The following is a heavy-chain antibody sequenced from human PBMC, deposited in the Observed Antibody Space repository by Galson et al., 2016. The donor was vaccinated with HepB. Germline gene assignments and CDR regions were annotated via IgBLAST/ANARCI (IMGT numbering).Heavy chain of an antibody. D-gene: IGHD5-24*01. CDR2: MNPNSGNT. J-gene: IGHJ3*01. V-gene: IGHV1-8*01. Sequence: SVKVSCKASGYAFTSYDINWVRQATGQGLEWLGWMNPNSGNTGYAQKFQGRVALTRNTAVSTAYMELSSLGSDDTAVYYCARNRERTGTFETWGQGTKVIVSS. CDR1: GYAFTSYD. CDR3: ARNRERTGTFET.